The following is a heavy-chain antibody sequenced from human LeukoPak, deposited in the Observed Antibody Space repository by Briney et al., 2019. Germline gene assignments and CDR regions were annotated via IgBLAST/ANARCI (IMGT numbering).Heavy chain of an antibody. D-gene: IGHD6-6*01. J-gene: IGHJ6*02. CDR1: GFTFSSYG. CDR2: IWYDGSNK. V-gene: IGHV3-33*01. Sequence: PGGSLRLSCAASGFTFSSYGMHWDRQAPGKGLEWVAVIWYDGSNKYYADSVKGRFTISRDNSKNTLYLQMNSLRAEDTAVYYCARDLGIAARHGMDVWGQGTTVTVSS. CDR3: ARDLGIAARHGMDV.